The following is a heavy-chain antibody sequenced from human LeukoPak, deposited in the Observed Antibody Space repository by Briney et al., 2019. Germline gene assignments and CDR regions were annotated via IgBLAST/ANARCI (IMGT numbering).Heavy chain of an antibody. V-gene: IGHV3-48*03. J-gene: IGHJ4*02. CDR1: GFTFSNYE. D-gene: IGHD1-26*01. CDR3: ARDEAGATGSFDY. Sequence: PGRSLRLSCATSGFTFSNYEMNWVRQAPGRGLEWLSYIGTGGRSIYYADSVKGRFTISRDDVKNSLDLQMDSLRAEDTAVYYCARDEAGATGSFDYWGQGAQVTVSS. CDR2: IGTGGRSI.